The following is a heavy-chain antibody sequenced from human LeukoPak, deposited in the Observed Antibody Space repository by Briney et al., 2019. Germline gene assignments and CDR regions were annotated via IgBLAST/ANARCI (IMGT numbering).Heavy chain of an antibody. D-gene: IGHD4-17*01. Sequence: GGSLRLSCAASGFTFSSYVMHWVRQTPGKGLEWVAVIWYDGSNKYYADSVKGRFTISRDNSKNTLYLQMNSLRAEDTAVYYCARIGPTVTTLYYYYGMDVWGQGTTVTVSS. CDR1: GFTFSSYV. J-gene: IGHJ6*02. CDR2: IWYDGSNK. CDR3: ARIGPTVTTLYYYYGMDV. V-gene: IGHV3-33*01.